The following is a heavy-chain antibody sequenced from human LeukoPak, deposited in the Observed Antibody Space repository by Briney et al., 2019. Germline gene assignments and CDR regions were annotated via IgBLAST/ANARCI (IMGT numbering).Heavy chain of an antibody. CDR1: GGSFTGYY. V-gene: IGHV4-34*01. CDR2: INHSGST. CDR3: ARVAAKTVDY. J-gene: IGHJ4*02. D-gene: IGHD2-15*01. Sequence: SETLSLTCAVYGGSFTGYYWTWIRQPPGKGLEWIGEINHSGSTNYNPSLKSRVTISLDTSKNQFSLKLSSVTAADTAVYYCARVAAKTVDYWGQGTLVTVSS.